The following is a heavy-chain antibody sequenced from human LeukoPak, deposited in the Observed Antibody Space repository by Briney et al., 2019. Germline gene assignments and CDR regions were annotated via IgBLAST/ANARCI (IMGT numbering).Heavy chain of an antibody. CDR1: GGSISSYY. V-gene: IGHV4-4*09. CDR2: IYTSGST. Sequence: PSETLSLTCTVSGGSISSYYWSWIRQPPGKGLEWIGYIYTSGSTNYNPSLKSRVTISVDTSKNQFSLKLSSVTAADTAVYYGARLISGSWSHFDYWGQGTLVTVSS. D-gene: IGHD6-13*01. CDR3: ARLISGSWSHFDY. J-gene: IGHJ4*02.